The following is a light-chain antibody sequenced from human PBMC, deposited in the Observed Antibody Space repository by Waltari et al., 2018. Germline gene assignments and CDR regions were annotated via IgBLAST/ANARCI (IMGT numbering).Light chain of an antibody. CDR1: SSDIGSSSL. Sequence: QSALTQPASVSGSPGQSITISCTGTSSDIGSSSLVSWYHQHPGKAPKLIIYDVSERPSGISNRFSGSKSGNTASLAISGLQAEDEADYYCCSYTGSYTLAFGGGTNLIVL. V-gene: IGLV2-23*02. CDR2: DVS. CDR3: CSYTGSYTLA. J-gene: IGLJ3*02.